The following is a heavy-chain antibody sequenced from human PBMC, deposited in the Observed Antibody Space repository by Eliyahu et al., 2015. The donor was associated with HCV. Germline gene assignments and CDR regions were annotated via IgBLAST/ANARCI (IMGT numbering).Heavy chain of an antibody. Sequence: EVQLLESGGGLVQPGGSLRLSCAASGFTFSNYAMNWVRQAPGKGLEWVSAVGGSGTRTYYADSVKGRFTISRDNSKNMLYLLMDSLRAEDTAVYYCANFLQRPYYWGQGTLVTVSS. CDR1: GFTFSNYA. CDR3: ANFLQRPYY. D-gene: IGHD1-1*01. J-gene: IGHJ4*02. CDR2: VGGSGTRT. V-gene: IGHV3-23*01.